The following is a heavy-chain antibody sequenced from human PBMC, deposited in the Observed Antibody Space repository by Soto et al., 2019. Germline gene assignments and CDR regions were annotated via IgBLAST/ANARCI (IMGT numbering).Heavy chain of an antibody. V-gene: IGHV3-30-3*01. D-gene: IGHD6-13*01. J-gene: IGHJ5*02. CDR1: GFTFSSYA. CDR2: ISYDGSNK. Sequence: PGGSLRLSCAASGFTFSSYAMHWVRQAPGKGLEWVAVISYDGSNKYYADSVKGRFTISRDNSKNTLYLQMNSLRAEDTAVYYCARDLRGYSSSWYPFDPWGQGTLVTVSS. CDR3: ARDLRGYSSSWYPFDP.